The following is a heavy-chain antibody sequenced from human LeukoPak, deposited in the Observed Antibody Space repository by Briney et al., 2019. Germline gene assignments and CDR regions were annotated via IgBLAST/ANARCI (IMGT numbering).Heavy chain of an antibody. CDR1: GFTFSSYW. CDR3: PRVKEPTITFDY. J-gene: IGHJ4*02. V-gene: IGHV3-7*04. CDR2: VKYDGSEK. D-gene: IGHD1-26*01. Sequence: GGSLRLSCAASGFTFSSYWMSWVRQAPGKGLEWVANVKYDGSEKYYVDSVKGRFTISRDNAKNSLYLQMNSLRAEDTAVYWVPRVKEPTITFDYWGQGTLVTVSS.